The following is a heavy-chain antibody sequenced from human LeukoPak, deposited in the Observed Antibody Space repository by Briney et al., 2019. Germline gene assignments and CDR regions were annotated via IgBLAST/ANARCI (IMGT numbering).Heavy chain of an antibody. CDR3: VRYHCPGGICDGFDV. Sequence: SETLSLTCAVSGGSVSGHFWSWIRQPPGKGLEWIGFIHSTGSTNYNPSLRSRVTMSIDTSTNQFSLKLTSVIAADTALFYCVRYHCPGGICDGFDVWGQGTMVTVSS. J-gene: IGHJ3*01. CDR1: GGSVSGHF. V-gene: IGHV4-59*08. D-gene: IGHD2-8*02. CDR2: IHSTGST.